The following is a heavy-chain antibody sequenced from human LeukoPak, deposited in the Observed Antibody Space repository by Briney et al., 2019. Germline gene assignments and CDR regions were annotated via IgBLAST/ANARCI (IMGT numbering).Heavy chain of an antibody. J-gene: IGHJ6*02. CDR3: TTDREYDSSGHYYYYYGMDV. V-gene: IGHV3-15*01. D-gene: IGHD3-22*01. Sequence: PGVSLRLSCAASGFTFSNAWMSWVRQAPGKGLEWVGRIKSKTDGGTTDYAAPVKGRFTISRDDSKNTLYLQMNSLKTEDTAVYYCTTDREYDSSGHYYYYYGMDVWGQGTSVTVSS. CDR2: IKSKTDGGTT. CDR1: GFTFSNAW.